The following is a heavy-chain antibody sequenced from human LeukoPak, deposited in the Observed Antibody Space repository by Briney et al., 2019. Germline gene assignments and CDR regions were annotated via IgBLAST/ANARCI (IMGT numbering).Heavy chain of an antibody. Sequence: PSETLSLTCTVSGGSISSSSYYWGWIRQPPGKGLEWIGSIYYSGSTYYNPSLKSRVTISVDTSKDQFSLKLSSVTAADTAVYYCARLGICCGGDCYSGYFDYWGQGNLVTVSS. CDR3: ARLGICCGGDCYSGYFDY. V-gene: IGHV4-39*01. J-gene: IGHJ4*02. CDR2: IYYSGST. D-gene: IGHD2-21*01. CDR1: GGSISSSSYY.